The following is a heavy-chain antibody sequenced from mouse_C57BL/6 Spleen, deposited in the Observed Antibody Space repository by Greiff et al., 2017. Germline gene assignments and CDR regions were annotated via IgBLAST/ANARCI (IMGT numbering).Heavy chain of an antibody. D-gene: IGHD1-1*01. Sequence: QVQLKQPGAELVKPGASVKLSCKASGYTFTSYWMHWVKQRPGRGLEWIGRIDPNSGGTKYNEKFKSKATLTVDKPSSTAYMQLSILTSEASAVYYCARVAYYYGSSYNWYFDVWGTGTTVTVSS. CDR1: GYTFTSYW. CDR2: IDPNSGGT. J-gene: IGHJ1*03. CDR3: ARVAYYYGSSYNWYFDV. V-gene: IGHV1-72*01.